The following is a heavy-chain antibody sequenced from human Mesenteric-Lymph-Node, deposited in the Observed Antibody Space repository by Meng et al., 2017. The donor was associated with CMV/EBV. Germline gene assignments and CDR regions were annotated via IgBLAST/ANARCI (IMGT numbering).Heavy chain of an antibody. D-gene: IGHD3/OR15-3a*01. CDR1: GFTFNKHD. Sequence: ETLSLTCAASGFTFNKHDMHWVRQAPGKGLEWVSSISSASVYAYYADSVKGRFTISRDNAKNSLYLQMSSLRAEDTALYYCARAEGVDSTGAFDIWGQGTMVTVSS. CDR3: ARAEGVDSTGAFDI. CDR2: ISSASVYA. J-gene: IGHJ3*02. V-gene: IGHV3-21*01.